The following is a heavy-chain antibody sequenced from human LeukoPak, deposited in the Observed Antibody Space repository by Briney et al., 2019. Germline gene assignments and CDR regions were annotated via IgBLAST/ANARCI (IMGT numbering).Heavy chain of an antibody. CDR2: VNPNSGVT. CDR1: GYTFTAYY. Sequence: ASVKVSCTASGYTFTAYYVHWVRQAPGQGLEWMGWVNPNSGVTNHAQKFQGRVTMTRDTSISTAYMELSRLRSDDTAVYYCARNSEVRGVIDYSGQGTLVTVSS. V-gene: IGHV1-2*02. D-gene: IGHD3-10*01. J-gene: IGHJ4*02. CDR3: ARNSEVRGVIDY.